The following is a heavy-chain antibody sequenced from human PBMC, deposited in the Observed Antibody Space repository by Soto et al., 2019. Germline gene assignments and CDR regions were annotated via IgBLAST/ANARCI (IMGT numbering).Heavy chain of an antibody. J-gene: IGHJ6*02. V-gene: IGHV4-61*01. CDR3: ERDHCVGGICFSTYYGMDL. Sequence: SATLSLAGTVSADRATGASYYWTWIPQPRGKELEWIGNIYYTGSTNYKHFLKSRVTIPVNRSKMQLSLKLSSVTAADTTVYYYERDHCVGGICFSTYYGMDLWGQGTTVTVYS. D-gene: IGHD2-15*01. CDR1: ADRATGASYY. CDR2: IYYTGST.